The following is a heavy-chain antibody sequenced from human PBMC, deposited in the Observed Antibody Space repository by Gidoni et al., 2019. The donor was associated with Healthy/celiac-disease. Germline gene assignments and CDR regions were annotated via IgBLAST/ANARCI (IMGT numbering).Heavy chain of an antibody. J-gene: IGHJ4*02. V-gene: IGHV3-11*06. Sequence: QVQLVESGGGLVKPGGSLRLSGAASGFTFSDYYMGLIRQAPGKGLEWVSYISSSSSYTNYADSVKGRFTISRDNAKNSLYLQMNSLRAEDTAVYYCAGEGKRYCTGGVCYTHYWGQGTLVTVSS. CDR2: ISSSSSYT. D-gene: IGHD2-8*02. CDR3: AGEGKRYCTGGVCYTHY. CDR1: GFTFSDYY.